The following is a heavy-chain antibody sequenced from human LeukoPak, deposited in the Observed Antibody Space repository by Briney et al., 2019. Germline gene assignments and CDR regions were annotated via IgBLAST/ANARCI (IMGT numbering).Heavy chain of an antibody. CDR2: IYYSGST. CDR1: GGPISSYY. D-gene: IGHD3-22*01. CDR3: ARDSSGYYYLPQYYFDY. Sequence: SETLSLTCTVSGGPISSYYWSWIRQPPGKGLEWIGYIYYSGSTNYNPSLRSRVTISVDTSKNQFSLKLSSVTAADTAVYYYARDSSGYYYLPQYYFDYWGQGTLVTVSS. J-gene: IGHJ4*02. V-gene: IGHV4-59*01.